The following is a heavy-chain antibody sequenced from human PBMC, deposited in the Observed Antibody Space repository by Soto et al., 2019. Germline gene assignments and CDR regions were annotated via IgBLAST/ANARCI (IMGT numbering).Heavy chain of an antibody. V-gene: IGHV1-24*01. CDR2: FDPEDGET. CDR1: GYTFSSYA. D-gene: IGHD1-26*01. J-gene: IGHJ4*02. Sequence: GASVKGSCKASGYTFSSYAMHWVRQAPGQRLEWMGGFDPEDGETIYAQKFQGRVTMTEDTSTDTAYMELSSLRSEDTAVYYCATDPRLVGATSFADYWGQGTLVTVSS. CDR3: ATDPRLVGATSFADY.